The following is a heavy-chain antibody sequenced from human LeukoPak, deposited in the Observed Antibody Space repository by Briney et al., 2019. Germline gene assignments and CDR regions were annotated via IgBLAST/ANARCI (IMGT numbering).Heavy chain of an antibody. Sequence: PGGSLRLSCAASGFTFSSHWMHWVRQAPGKGLEWVSYISSSGTTIYYADSVKGRFTISRDNAKNSLYLQMNSLRAEDTAVYYCARESPSYGGNVFDYWGQGTLVTVSS. J-gene: IGHJ4*02. CDR3: ARESPSYGGNVFDY. D-gene: IGHD4-23*01. V-gene: IGHV3-48*04. CDR1: GFTFSSHW. CDR2: ISSSGTTI.